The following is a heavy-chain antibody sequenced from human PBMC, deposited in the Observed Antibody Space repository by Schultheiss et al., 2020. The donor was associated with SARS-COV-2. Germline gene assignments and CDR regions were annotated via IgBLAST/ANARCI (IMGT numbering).Heavy chain of an antibody. CDR2: ISGSGGST. J-gene: IGHJ4*02. Sequence: GGSLRLSCAASGFTFSSYWMHWFRQVPGKGLEWVSAISGSGGSTYYADSVKGRFTISRDNAKNSLYLQMDSLRDEDTAVYYCARGSRSSGWNPLHFDYWGQGTLVTVSS. V-gene: IGHV3-23*01. D-gene: IGHD6-19*01. CDR3: ARGSRSSGWNPLHFDY. CDR1: GFTFSSYW.